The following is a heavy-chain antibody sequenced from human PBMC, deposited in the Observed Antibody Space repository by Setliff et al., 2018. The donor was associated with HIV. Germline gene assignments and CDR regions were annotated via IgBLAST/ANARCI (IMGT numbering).Heavy chain of an antibody. Sequence: LSLTCTVSGDSISSSTFYWGWIRQPPGKGLEWIGSIYYSGTTYYNPSLKSRVAISVDTSKNQFSLKLSSVTAVDTAVYYCARPRLRGSGAFDIWGQGTMVTVSS. D-gene: IGHD2-21*01. V-gene: IGHV4-39*01. CDR3: ARPRLRGSGAFDI. CDR1: GDSISSSTFY. J-gene: IGHJ3*02. CDR2: IYYSGTT.